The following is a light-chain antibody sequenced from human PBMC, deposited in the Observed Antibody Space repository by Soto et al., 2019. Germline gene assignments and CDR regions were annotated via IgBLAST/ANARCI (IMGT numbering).Light chain of an antibody. CDR2: AAS. Sequence: DIHFTQSPSFLSSSVGERLTITCRASQGISSYLAWYQQKPGKAPELLIYAASTLQSGVPSRFSGSGSGTDFTLTISCLQSEDFATYYCQQYYSFPRTFAQGAKVDI. V-gene: IGKV1-9*01. J-gene: IGKJ1*01. CDR1: QGISSY. CDR3: QQYYSFPRT.